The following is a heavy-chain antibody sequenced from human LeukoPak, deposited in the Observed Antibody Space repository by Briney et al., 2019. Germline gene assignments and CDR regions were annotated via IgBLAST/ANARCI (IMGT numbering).Heavy chain of an antibody. D-gene: IGHD2-2*01. CDR3: ARGGTGYQLALGGYYFDY. CDR1: GGSFSGYY. Sequence: SETLSLTCAVYGGSFSGYYWSLIRQPPGKGLEWIGESNHSGSTNYNPSLKSRVTISVDTSKNQFSLKLSSVTAADTAVYYCARGGTGYQLALGGYYFDYWGQGTLVTVSS. CDR2: SNHSGST. J-gene: IGHJ4*02. V-gene: IGHV4-34*01.